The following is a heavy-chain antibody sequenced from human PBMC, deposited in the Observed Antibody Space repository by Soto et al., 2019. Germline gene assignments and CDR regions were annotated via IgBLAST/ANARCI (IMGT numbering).Heavy chain of an antibody. V-gene: IGHV3-9*01. CDR3: VRVNACGPYYSGMDV. J-gene: IGHJ6*02. Sequence: EVQLVESGGGLVQPGRSLRLSCTASGFTFDEYAMHWVRQPLGKGLEWVSGTTWNSDIIAYADSVKGRFTISRDNAKNSLYLQMNSLRAEDTALYYCVRVNACGPYYSGMDVWGQGTTVTVSS. CDR1: GFTFDEYA. D-gene: IGHD2-2*01. CDR2: TTWNSDII.